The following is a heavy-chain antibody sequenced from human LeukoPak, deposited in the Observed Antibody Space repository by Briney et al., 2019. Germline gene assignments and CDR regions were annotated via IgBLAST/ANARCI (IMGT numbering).Heavy chain of an antibody. CDR1: GGTFSSYA. V-gene: IGHV1-69*05. J-gene: IGHJ4*02. CDR2: IIPIFGTA. Sequence: SVKVSCKASGGTFSSYAISWVRQAPGQGLEWMGGIIPIFGTANYAQKFQGRVTITTDESTSTAYLELSSLRSEDTAVYYCARGGFVPGRDGYIDWGQGTLVTVSS. CDR3: ARGGFVPGRDGYID. D-gene: IGHD5-24*01.